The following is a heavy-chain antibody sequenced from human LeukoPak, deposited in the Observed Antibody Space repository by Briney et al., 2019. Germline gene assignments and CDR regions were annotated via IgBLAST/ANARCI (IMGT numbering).Heavy chain of an antibody. CDR3: AKDISTTVTTYSVEDAFDI. J-gene: IGHJ3*02. CDR2: ITNSGDNT. Sequence: GGSLRLSCAASGFTFSSYAMSWVRQAPGKGLEWVSAITNSGDNTYYADSVKGRFTISRDNSKNTLYLQMNSLRAEDTAVYYCAKDISTTVTTYSVEDAFDIWGQGTMDTVSS. CDR1: GFTFSSYA. V-gene: IGHV3-23*01. D-gene: IGHD4-17*01.